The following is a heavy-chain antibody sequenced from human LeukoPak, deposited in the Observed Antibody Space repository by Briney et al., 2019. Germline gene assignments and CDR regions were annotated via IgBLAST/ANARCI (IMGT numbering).Heavy chain of an antibody. V-gene: IGHV4-39*07. Sequence: SETLSLTCTVSGDSVSSDNFYWAWIRQPPGKALEWIRSVYYAGSTYYNPSLKRRVSISIDTSRNQFSLNLNSVTAADTAIYYCARELEYCGGDCYVYFDYWGQGTLVPVSS. J-gene: IGHJ4*02. CDR3: ARELEYCGGDCYVYFDY. D-gene: IGHD2-21*02. CDR2: VYYAGST. CDR1: GDSVSSDNFY.